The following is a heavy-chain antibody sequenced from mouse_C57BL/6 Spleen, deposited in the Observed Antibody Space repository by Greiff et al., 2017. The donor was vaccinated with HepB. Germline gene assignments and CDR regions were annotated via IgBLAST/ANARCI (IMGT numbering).Heavy chain of an antibody. J-gene: IGHJ2*01. CDR1: GYSFTDYN. Sequence: EVKLQESGPELVKPGASVKISCKASGYSFTDYNMNWVKQSNGKSLEWIGVINPNYGTTSYNKKFKGKATLTVDQSSSTAYMQLNSLTSEDSAVYYCAVTTVVDTRGYFDAWGQGTTLTVSS. CDR3: AVTTVVDTRGYFDA. V-gene: IGHV1-39*01. D-gene: IGHD1-1*01. CDR2: INPNYGTT.